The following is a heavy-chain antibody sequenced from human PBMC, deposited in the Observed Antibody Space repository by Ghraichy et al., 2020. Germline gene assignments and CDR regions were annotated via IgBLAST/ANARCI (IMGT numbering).Heavy chain of an antibody. V-gene: IGHV3-33*01. CDR3: ARDYGGEDIVVVVAASYYYYGMDV. Sequence: GGSLRLSCAASGFTFSRYGMHWVRQAPGKGLEWVAVIWYDGSNKYYADSVKGRFTISRDNSKNTLYLQMNSLRAEDTAVYYCARDYGGEDIVVVVAASYYYYGMDVRGQGTTVTV. J-gene: IGHJ6*02. D-gene: IGHD2-15*01. CDR1: GFTFSRYG. CDR2: IWYDGSNK.